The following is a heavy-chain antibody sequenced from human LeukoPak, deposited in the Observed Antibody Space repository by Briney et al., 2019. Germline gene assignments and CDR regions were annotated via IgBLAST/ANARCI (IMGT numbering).Heavy chain of an antibody. J-gene: IGHJ4*02. CDR1: GFTFSSYA. Sequence: PGGSLRLSCAASGFTFSSYAMSWVRQAPGKGLEWVSAISGSGGSTYYADSVKGRFTISRDNSKNTLYLQMNSLRAEDTAVYYCSSLYYCYSSGYTIFDYWGQGTLVTVSS. CDR2: ISGSGGST. CDR3: SSLYYCYSSGYTIFDY. D-gene: IGHD3-22*01. V-gene: IGHV3-23*01.